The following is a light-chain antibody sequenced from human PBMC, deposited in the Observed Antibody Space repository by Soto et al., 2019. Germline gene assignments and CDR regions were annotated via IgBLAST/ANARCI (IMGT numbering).Light chain of an antibody. CDR1: QSVSSSY. CDR3: QQYGSSLLIT. Sequence: EIVLTQSPGTLSLSPGERATLSCRASQSVSSSYLAWYQQTPGQAPRLLIYGASSRATGIPDRFSGSGSGTDFTLTISRLEPEDFAVYYCQQYGSSLLITFGQGTRLEIK. J-gene: IGKJ5*01. CDR2: GAS. V-gene: IGKV3-20*01.